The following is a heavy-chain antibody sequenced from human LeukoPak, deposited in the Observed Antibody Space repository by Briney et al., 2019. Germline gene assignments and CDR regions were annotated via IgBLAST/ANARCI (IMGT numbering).Heavy chain of an antibody. CDR1: GFTFSSYS. CDR3: ARDTLRYFDWPYFDY. V-gene: IGHV3-21*01. Sequence: GGSLRLSCAASGFTFSSYSMNWVRQAPGKGLEWVSSISSSSSYIYYADSVKGRFTISRDNAKNSLYLQMNSLRAEDTAVYYCARDTLRYFDWPYFDYWGQGTLVTVCS. J-gene: IGHJ4*02. D-gene: IGHD3-9*01. CDR2: ISSSSSYI.